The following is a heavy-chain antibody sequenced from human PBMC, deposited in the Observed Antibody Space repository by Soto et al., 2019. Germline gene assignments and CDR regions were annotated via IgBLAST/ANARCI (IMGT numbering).Heavy chain of an antibody. V-gene: IGHV4-39*02. D-gene: IGHD3-3*01. CDR3: ARDGWSGYFYYRLDV. CDR1: GGSISSSSYY. CDR2: IYYSGST. Sequence: PEKLRDTNTVSGGSISSSSYYRGWIRQPQGKGLEWIGSIYYSGSTYSNPSIKSRVTISVDTSKNQFSLKLSSVTAADTAVYFCARDGWSGYFYYRLDVWGQGPSGT. J-gene: IGHJ6*02.